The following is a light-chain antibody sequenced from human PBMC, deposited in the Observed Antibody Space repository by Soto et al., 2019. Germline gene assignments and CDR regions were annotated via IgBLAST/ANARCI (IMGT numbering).Light chain of an antibody. V-gene: IGKV1D-8*03. CDR2: DAS. Sequence: VIWMTQSPSLLSASTGDRVTISCRMSQGISSYLAWHQQKPGKAPKLLIYDASTLESGVPSRFSGSGFGTEFSLTISSLQPDDFGSYYCQHMRTFGQGTKVDIK. CDR1: QGISSY. J-gene: IGKJ1*01. CDR3: QHMRT.